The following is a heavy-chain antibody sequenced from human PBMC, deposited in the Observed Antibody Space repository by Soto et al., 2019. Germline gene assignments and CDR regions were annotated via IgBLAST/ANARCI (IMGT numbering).Heavy chain of an antibody. J-gene: IGHJ4*02. CDR1: GGSISSGDYY. Sequence: PSETLSLTCTVSGGSISSGDYYWSWIRQPPGKGLEWIGYIYYSGSTYYNPSLKSRVTISVDTSKNQFSLKLSSVTAADTAVYYCARDVALDYGYLFDYWGQGTLVTVSS. V-gene: IGHV4-30-4*01. D-gene: IGHD4-17*01. CDR2: IYYSGST. CDR3: ARDVALDYGYLFDY.